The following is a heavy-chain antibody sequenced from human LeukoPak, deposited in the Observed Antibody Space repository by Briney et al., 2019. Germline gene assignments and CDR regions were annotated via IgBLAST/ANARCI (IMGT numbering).Heavy chain of an antibody. V-gene: IGHV4-34*01. CDR2: INHSGST. J-gene: IGHJ4*02. CDR1: GGSFTSYY. CDR3: TRGVRIADY. D-gene: IGHD6-13*01. Sequence: PETLSLTRALYGGSFTSYYWSWIRQSPGTGLGWIGEINHSGSTYYNPSIKSRVTISEDTSKNQFSLKLSSVTAEDAAVYYCTRGVRIADYWGQGTLVTVSS.